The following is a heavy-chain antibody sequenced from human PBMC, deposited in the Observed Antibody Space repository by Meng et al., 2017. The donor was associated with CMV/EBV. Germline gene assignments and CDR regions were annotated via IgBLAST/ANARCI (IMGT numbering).Heavy chain of an antibody. D-gene: IGHD2-8*01. CDR3: TGDSVSHPNLDY. V-gene: IGHV3-66*01. CDR1: RFILSNKY. Sequence: GGGVVQYGGALSLCCGASRFILSNKYMCWGRQAPGKGLEWVCIIYRGDSTYYVDSVKGRFTVSRDNSKNTMYLQMNSLRVEDTAVYYCTGDSVSHPNLDYWGQGTLVTVSS. CDR2: IYRGDST. J-gene: IGHJ4*02.